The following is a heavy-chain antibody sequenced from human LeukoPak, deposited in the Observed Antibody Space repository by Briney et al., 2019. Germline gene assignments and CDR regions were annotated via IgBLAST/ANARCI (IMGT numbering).Heavy chain of an antibody. CDR3: ARDTYPYSSSWSEYFQH. Sequence: GGALRLSCAASGFTLSTSGMHWVRRAPGKGLEWVEVIWSDGITKDYPDSATGRFTISRDNSKNTLYLQMNSLRAEDTAVYYCARDTYPYSSSWSEYFQHWGQGTLVTVSS. CDR1: GFTLSTSG. D-gene: IGHD6-13*01. V-gene: IGHV3-33*01. J-gene: IGHJ1*01. CDR2: IWSDGITK.